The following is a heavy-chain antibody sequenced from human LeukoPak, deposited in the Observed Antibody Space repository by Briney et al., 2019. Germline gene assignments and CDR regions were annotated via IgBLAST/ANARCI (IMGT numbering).Heavy chain of an antibody. D-gene: IGHD2-2*01. J-gene: IGHJ5*02. CDR1: GGSISSYY. CDR2: IYYSGST. V-gene: IGHV4-59*08. Sequence: SETLSLTCTVSGGSISSYYWSWIRQPPGKGLEWIGYIYYSGSTNYNPSLKSRVTISVDMSKNQFSLKLSSVTAADTAVYYCARRGYCSSTSCYATYDWFDPWGQGTLVTVSS. CDR3: ARRGYCSSTSCYATYDWFDP.